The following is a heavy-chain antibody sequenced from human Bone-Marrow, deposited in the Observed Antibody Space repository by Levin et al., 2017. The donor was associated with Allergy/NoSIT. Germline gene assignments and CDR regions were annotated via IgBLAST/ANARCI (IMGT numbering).Heavy chain of an antibody. CDR2: ISRSSSTI. V-gene: IGHV3-48*02. Sequence: GGSLRLSCAASGFTFSRYSMNWVRQAPGRGLEWVSYISRSSSTISYADSVKGRFTISRDNSKNSLYLQMNSLRDEDTAVYYCARPDCSGTSCYYFFDSWGQGALVTVSS. J-gene: IGHJ4*02. D-gene: IGHD2-2*01. CDR1: GFTFSRYS. CDR3: ARPDCSGTSCYYFFDS.